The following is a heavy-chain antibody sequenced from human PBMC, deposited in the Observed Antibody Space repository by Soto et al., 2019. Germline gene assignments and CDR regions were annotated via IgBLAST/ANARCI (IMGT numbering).Heavy chain of an antibody. J-gene: IGHJ6*02. D-gene: IGHD1-7*01. V-gene: IGHV3-7*03. CDR3: ARELRINGTTLGYYYGMDV. Sequence: GGSLRLSCAASGFTFSSYWMSWVRQAPGKGLEWVANIKQDGSEKYYVDSVKGRFTISRDNAKNSLYLQMNSLRAEDTAVYYCARELRINGTTLGYYYGMDVWGQGTTVTVYS. CDR1: GFTFSSYW. CDR2: IKQDGSEK.